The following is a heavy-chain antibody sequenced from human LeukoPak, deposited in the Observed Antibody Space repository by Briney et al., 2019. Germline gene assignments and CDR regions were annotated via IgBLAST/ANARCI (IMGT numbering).Heavy chain of an antibody. CDR1: GFTFSSYA. Sequence: GGSLRLSCAASGFTFSSYAVSWVRQAPGKGLEWVSAISGSGGSTYYADSVKGRFTISRDNSKNTLYLQMNSLRVEDTAVYYCAKDSWADGSGSSIDYWGQGTLVTVSS. CDR2: ISGSGGST. J-gene: IGHJ4*02. V-gene: IGHV3-23*01. D-gene: IGHD3-10*01. CDR3: AKDSWADGSGSSIDY.